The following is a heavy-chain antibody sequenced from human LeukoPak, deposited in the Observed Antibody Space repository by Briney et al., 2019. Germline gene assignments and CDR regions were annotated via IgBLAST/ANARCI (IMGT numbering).Heavy chain of an antibody. J-gene: IGHJ6*02. V-gene: IGHV3-21*01. D-gene: IGHD4-17*01. Sequence: GGSLRLSCAASGFTFSSYSMNWVRQAPGKGLEWVSSISSSSSYIYYADSVKGRFTIPRDNAKNSLYLQMNSLRAEDTAVYYCAKYGDSYYYYYYGMDVWGQGTTVTVSS. CDR2: ISSSSSYI. CDR1: GFTFSSYS. CDR3: AKYGDSYYYYYYGMDV.